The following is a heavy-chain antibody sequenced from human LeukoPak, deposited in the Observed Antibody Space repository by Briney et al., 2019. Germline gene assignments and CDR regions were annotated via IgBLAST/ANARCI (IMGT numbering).Heavy chain of an antibody. Sequence: SETLSLTCTVSGGSISSSSYYWGWIRQPPGKGLEWIGSIYYSGSTYYNPSLKSRVTISVDTSKNQFAQKLSSVTAADTAVYYCAGTMVRGVIGAFDIWGQGTMVTVSP. J-gene: IGHJ3*02. CDR1: GGSISSSSYY. CDR2: IYYSGST. D-gene: IGHD3-10*01. CDR3: AGTMVRGVIGAFDI. V-gene: IGHV4-39*01.